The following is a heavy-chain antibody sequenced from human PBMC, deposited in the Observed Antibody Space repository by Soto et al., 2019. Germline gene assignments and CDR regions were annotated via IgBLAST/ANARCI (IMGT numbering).Heavy chain of an antibody. CDR1: GASIGSGGW. V-gene: IGHV4-4*02. Sequence: SETLSLTCAVSGASIGSGGWWSWVRQPPGEGLEWIAEIFHDGNTNYSPSLKSRVTISVDKSQNQFSLNVYSVTAADTAVYYCARHEGWTGPDQWGQGTLVTV. D-gene: IGHD2-8*02. J-gene: IGHJ5*02. CDR2: IFHDGNT. CDR3: ARHEGWTGPDQ.